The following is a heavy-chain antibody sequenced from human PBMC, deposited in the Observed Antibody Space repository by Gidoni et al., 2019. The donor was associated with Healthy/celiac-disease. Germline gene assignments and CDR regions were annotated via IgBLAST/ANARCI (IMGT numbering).Heavy chain of an antibody. Sequence: EVQLVESGGGLVKPGGSLRLSCAASGFTFSNAWMSWVRQAPGKGLEWVGRIKSKTDGGTTDYAAPVQGRFTISRDDSKNTLYLQMTSLKTEDTAVYYCTTAHDYGDYGAYFDYWGQGTLVTVSS. CDR1: GFTFSNAW. CDR2: IKSKTDGGTT. D-gene: IGHD4-17*01. CDR3: TTAHDYGDYGAYFDY. J-gene: IGHJ4*02. V-gene: IGHV3-15*01.